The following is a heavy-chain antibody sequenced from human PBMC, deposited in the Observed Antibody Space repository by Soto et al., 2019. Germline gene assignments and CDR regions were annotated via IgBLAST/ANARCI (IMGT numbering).Heavy chain of an antibody. Sequence: QVQLVQSGAEVKKPGASVEVSCKASGYTFISYAMNWVRQAPGQRLEWMGWINAGNGNTKYSQKFQGRVTITRDTSASTGYMELSSLRSEDTAVYYCARDPGYSYGYNWGQGTLVTVSS. CDR1: GYTFISYA. CDR2: INAGNGNT. CDR3: ARDPGYSYGYN. V-gene: IGHV1-3*01. D-gene: IGHD5-18*01. J-gene: IGHJ4*02.